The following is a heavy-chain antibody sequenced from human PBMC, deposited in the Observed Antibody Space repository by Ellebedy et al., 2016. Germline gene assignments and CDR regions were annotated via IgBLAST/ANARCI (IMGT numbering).Heavy chain of an antibody. CDR1: RFSFSSYS. D-gene: IGHD5-18*01. CDR2: IKTDGSET. Sequence: GGSLRLSCEASRFSFSSYSMIWLRQAPGKGLEWVANIKTDGSETYYVDSVEGRFTISRDNAKNSLYLQMNSLRDEDTAVYYCSGGYDDGSLFDYWGQGTLVTVSS. J-gene: IGHJ4*02. V-gene: IGHV3-7*03. CDR3: SGGYDDGSLFDY.